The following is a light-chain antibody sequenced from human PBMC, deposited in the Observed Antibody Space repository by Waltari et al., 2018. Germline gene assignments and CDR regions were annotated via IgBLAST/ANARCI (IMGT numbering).Light chain of an antibody. J-gene: IGKJ4*01. CDR2: DAS. V-gene: IGKV3-11*01. CDR3: QQRSNWPLT. Sequence: EIVLTQSPATLSLSPGESATLPCRASQSVSSYLAWYHQKPGQAPRLLIYDASNRATGIPARFSGSGSGTDFTLTISSLEPEDFAVYYCQQRSNWPLTFGGGTKVEIK. CDR1: QSVSSY.